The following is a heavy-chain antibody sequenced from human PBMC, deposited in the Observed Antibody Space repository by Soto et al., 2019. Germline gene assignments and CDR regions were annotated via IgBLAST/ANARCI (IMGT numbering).Heavy chain of an antibody. CDR1: GFTFTSSA. Sequence: ASVKVSCKASGFTFTSSAMQWVRQARGQRLEWIGWIVVGSGNTNYAQKFQERVTITRDMSTSTAYMELSSLRSEDTAVYYCAATFRENSFHYYYMDVWGKGTTVTVSS. CDR2: IVVGSGNT. V-gene: IGHV1-58*02. D-gene: IGHD3-10*01. J-gene: IGHJ6*03. CDR3: AATFRENSFHYYYMDV.